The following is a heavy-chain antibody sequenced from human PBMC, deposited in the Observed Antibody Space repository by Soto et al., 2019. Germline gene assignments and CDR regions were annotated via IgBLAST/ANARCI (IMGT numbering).Heavy chain of an antibody. V-gene: IGHV1-46*01. CDR1: VDTITDSV. Sequence: ASGKVSCKAPVDTITDSVLHSLLPAPGHGLEWMGIINPNGGSTRFAQTFQGRITMTRDTSTSTVYMELRSLRSEDTAIYYCARSLAGVLEVNGDDRNRLAPPTRRSFDP. CDR3: ARSLAGVLEVNGDDRNRLAPPTRRSFDP. CDR2: INPNGGST. J-gene: IGHJ5*02. D-gene: IGHD3-10*01.